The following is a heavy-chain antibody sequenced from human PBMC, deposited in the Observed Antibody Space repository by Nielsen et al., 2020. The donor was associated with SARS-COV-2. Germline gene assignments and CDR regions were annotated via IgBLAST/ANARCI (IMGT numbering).Heavy chain of an antibody. CDR3: AASWLQDD. J-gene: IGHJ4*02. D-gene: IGHD5-18*01. V-gene: IGHV3-30*03. Sequence: GGSLRLSCAASGFTFSSCGMHWVRQAPGKGLEWVAVISYDGSNKSYGDSVKGRFTISRDNSKNTLYLQMNRLRGEDTAMYYCAASWLQDDWGQGTLVTVSS. CDR2: ISYDGSNK. CDR1: GFTFSSCG.